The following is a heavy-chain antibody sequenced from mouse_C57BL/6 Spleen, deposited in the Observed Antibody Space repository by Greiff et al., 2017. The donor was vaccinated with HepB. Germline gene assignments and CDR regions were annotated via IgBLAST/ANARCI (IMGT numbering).Heavy chain of an antibody. D-gene: IGHD2-4*01. CDR3: ARWDDYDSAWFAY. Sequence: SVPSLVPPGASVTIPCTASGSTFPDYNMDWVQQSHGKSLEWIGDINPNNGGTIYNQKFKGKATLTVDKSSSTAYMELRSLTSEDTAVYYCARWDDYDSAWFAYWGQGTLVTVSA. V-gene: IGHV1-18*01. J-gene: IGHJ3*01. CDR2: INPNNGGT. CDR1: GSTFPDYN.